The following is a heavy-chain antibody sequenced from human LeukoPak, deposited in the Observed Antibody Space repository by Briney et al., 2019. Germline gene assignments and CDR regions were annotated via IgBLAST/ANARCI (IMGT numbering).Heavy chain of an antibody. Sequence: GGSLRLSCAGSGFIFSDSALHWVRQASGKGLEWVGRIRTEPKNFATAYAASVRGRFTISRDDSRKTAFLHMNGLKVEDSAVYYCYSTNSSPGGNWFDPWGQGTLVTVSS. CDR3: YSTNSSPGGNWFDP. J-gene: IGHJ5*02. D-gene: IGHD2-15*01. V-gene: IGHV3-73*01. CDR2: IRTEPKNFAT. CDR1: GFIFSDSA.